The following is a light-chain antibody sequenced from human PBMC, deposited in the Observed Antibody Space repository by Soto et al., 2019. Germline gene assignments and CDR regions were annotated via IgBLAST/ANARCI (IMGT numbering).Light chain of an antibody. V-gene: IGKV3-20*01. CDR1: QTGSSNY. Sequence: IVLTQSPGTVSLSPGERATLSCRASQTGSSNYLAWYQQKPGQAPRLLIYGASNRATGIPDRFSGSGSGTDSTLTIRRLEPEDFAVYYCQQYGSSGTFGQGTKVDIK. CDR2: GAS. CDR3: QQYGSSGT. J-gene: IGKJ1*01.